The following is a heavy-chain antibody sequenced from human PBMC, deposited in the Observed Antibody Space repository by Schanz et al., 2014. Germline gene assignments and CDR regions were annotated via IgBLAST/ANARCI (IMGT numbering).Heavy chain of an antibody. J-gene: IGHJ4*02. Sequence: VQLVESGGGVVQPGRSLRLSCAASGFIFSNSWMSWVRQAPGKGLEWVANIKQDGSEKYYVDSVKGRFTISRDNAKNSLYLQMHSLTAEDTAVYYCARGVRIHYWGQGTLVTVSS. CDR2: IKQDGSEK. V-gene: IGHV3-7*01. D-gene: IGHD3-3*01. CDR3: ARGVRIHY. CDR1: GFIFSNSW.